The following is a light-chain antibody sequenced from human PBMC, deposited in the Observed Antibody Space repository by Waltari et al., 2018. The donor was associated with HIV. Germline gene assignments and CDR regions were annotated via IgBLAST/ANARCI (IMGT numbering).Light chain of an antibody. CDR3: ATWDSSLSAVV. CDR2: DNN. CDR1: TPNMGNNY. Sequence: QSVLTQPPSVSAAPGQKVTISCSGSTPNMGNNYVSWYQQLPGTAPKLLIYDNNKRPSGIPDRFSGSKSGTSATLGITGLQTGDEADYYCATWDSSLSAVVFGGGTKLTVL. V-gene: IGLV1-51*01. J-gene: IGLJ2*01.